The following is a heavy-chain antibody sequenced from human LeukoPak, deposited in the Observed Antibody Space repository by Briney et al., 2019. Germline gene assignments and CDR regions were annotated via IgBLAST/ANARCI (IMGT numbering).Heavy chain of an antibody. CDR2: IIPIFGTA. Sequence: ASVKVSCKXSGGTFSSYAISWVRQAPGQGLEWMGGIIPIFGTANYAQKFQGRVTITADESTSTAYMELSSLRSEDTAAYYYASLEGPYYFDYWGQGTLVTVSS. V-gene: IGHV1-69*01. D-gene: IGHD6-6*01. CDR3: ASLEGPYYFDY. CDR1: GGTFSSYA. J-gene: IGHJ4*02.